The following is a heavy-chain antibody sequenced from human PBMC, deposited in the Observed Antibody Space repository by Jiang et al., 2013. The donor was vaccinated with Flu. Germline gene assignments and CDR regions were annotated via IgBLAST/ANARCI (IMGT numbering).Heavy chain of an antibody. V-gene: IGHV3-43D*03. J-gene: IGHJ6*02. CDR1: GFTFDDYA. CDR2: ISWDGGST. Sequence: VQLVESGGVVVQPGGSLRLSCAASGFTFDDYAMHWVRQAPGKGLEWVSLISWDGGSTYYADSVKGRFTISRDNSKNSLYLQMNSLRAEDTALYYCAYVFGGDTASGLRAVVDVVGPRDHGHRLL. CDR3: AYVFGGDTASGLRAVVDV. D-gene: IGHD5-18*01.